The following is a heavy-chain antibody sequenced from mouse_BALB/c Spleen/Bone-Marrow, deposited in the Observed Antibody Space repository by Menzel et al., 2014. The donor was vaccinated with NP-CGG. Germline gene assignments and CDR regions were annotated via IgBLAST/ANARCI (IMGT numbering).Heavy chain of an antibody. V-gene: IGHV1S135*01. CDR2: NDPYSGGT. J-gene: IGHJ4*01. D-gene: IGHD1-1*01. Sequence: HLVESGPELVKPGASVKVSCKASGYAFTNYNMYWVKQSHGKSLEWIGYNDPYSGGTNYNQKFKDKATLTVDKSSSTAYMQLSSLTSEDSAVYYCARFYYYGSSTDYYAMDYWGQGTSVTVSS. CDR1: GYAFTNYN. CDR3: ARFYYYGSSTDYYAMDY.